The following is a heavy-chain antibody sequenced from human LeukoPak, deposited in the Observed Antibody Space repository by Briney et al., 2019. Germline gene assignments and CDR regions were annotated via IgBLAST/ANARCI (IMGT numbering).Heavy chain of an antibody. D-gene: IGHD6-6*01. Sequence: PGGSLRLSCAASGFTFSSYAMHWVRQAPGKGLEWVAVISYDGSNKYYADSVKGRFTISRDNSKNTLYLQMNSLRAEDTAVYYCAKDLFSSLPAFDIWGQGTMVTVSS. CDR1: GFTFSSYA. CDR2: ISYDGSNK. CDR3: AKDLFSSLPAFDI. J-gene: IGHJ3*02. V-gene: IGHV3-30*04.